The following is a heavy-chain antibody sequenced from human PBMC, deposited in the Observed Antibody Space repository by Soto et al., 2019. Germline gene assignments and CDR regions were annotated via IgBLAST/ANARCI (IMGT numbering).Heavy chain of an antibody. J-gene: IGHJ4*02. CDR1: GGSFNTHV. Sequence: QVQLVQSGAEVKKPGSSVRVSCKAFGGSFNTHVMNWVRQAPGQGLEWVGLIIPVFGTTKYAQHLQGRVTITADDSTATAFLEVSSLRSDDTAVYYCASGVREYSTAPPHFWGQGTLVSVSS. CDR3: ASGVREYSTAPPHF. D-gene: IGHD5-18*01. CDR2: IIPVFGTT. V-gene: IGHV1-69*01.